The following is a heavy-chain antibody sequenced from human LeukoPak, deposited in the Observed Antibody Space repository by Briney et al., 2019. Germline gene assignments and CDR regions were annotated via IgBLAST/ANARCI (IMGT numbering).Heavy chain of an antibody. V-gene: IGHV1-69*01. CDR2: IIPIFGTA. Sequence: SVKVSCKASGGTFSSYAISWVRQAPGLGLEWMGGIIPIFGTANYAQKFQGRVTITADESTSTAYMELSSLRSEDTAAYYCARDRPDFWSGYYVKDSYYYMDVWGKGTTVTVSS. CDR1: GGTFSSYA. D-gene: IGHD3-3*01. CDR3: ARDRPDFWSGYYVKDSYYYMDV. J-gene: IGHJ6*03.